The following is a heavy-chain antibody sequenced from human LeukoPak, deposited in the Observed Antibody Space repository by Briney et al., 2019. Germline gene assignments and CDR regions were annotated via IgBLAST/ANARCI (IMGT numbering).Heavy chain of an antibody. D-gene: IGHD4-23*01. CDR3: STSPSPVGY. CDR2: IRRKGNGGTT. Sequence: GGSLRLSCTAFGFIFGDYGMSWFRQAPGKGLEWVGFIRRKGNGGTTEYAASVKGRFTISRDDSKNIAYLQMNSLKTKDTAVYYCSTSPSPVGYWGQGTLVTVSS. V-gene: IGHV3-49*03. CDR1: GFIFGDYG. J-gene: IGHJ4*02.